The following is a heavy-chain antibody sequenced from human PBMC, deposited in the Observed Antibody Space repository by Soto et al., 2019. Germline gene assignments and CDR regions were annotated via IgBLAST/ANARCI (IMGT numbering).Heavy chain of an antibody. CDR1: GESFSGYY. J-gene: IGHJ4*02. Sequence: SETLSLTCAVCGESFSGYYWNWIRQSPGKGLEWIGEINHSGSTNYTPSLKSRVTISVDTSKNQVSLKLSSVTAADTAVYYCARTTAFVSGTYPPAHFDYWGQGTRVTVS. D-gene: IGHD3-16*01. CDR2: INHSGST. CDR3: ARTTAFVSGTYPPAHFDY. V-gene: IGHV4-34*01.